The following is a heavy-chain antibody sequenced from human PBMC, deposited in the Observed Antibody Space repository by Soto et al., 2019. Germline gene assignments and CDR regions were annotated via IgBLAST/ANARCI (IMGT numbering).Heavy chain of an antibody. V-gene: IGHV1-18*01. CDR2: VSSYNGNT. Sequence: QVQLVQSGPEVKKHWASVTVSCKTSGYTFTDHGIDWVRQAPGQWLEWVGWVSSYNGNTNYAYNLKDRVIMTTDASTSTAYMELRGLRSDDTAVYYCAREVEGSYSPADFWGQGTPVTVSS. CDR1: GYTFTDHG. J-gene: IGHJ4*02. D-gene: IGHD3-10*01. CDR3: AREVEGSYSPADF.